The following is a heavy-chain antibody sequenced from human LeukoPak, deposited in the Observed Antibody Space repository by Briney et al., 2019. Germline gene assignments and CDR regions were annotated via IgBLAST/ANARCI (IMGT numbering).Heavy chain of an antibody. CDR3: AKDRSLTLPTFERSGYYYY. V-gene: IGHV3-49*04. CDR2: IRSKAYGGTT. CDR1: GFTFGDYA. D-gene: IGHD3-22*01. J-gene: IGHJ4*02. Sequence: GGSLRLSCTASGFTFGDYAMSWVRQAPGKGLEWVGFIRSKAYGGTTEYAASVKGRFTISRDDSKSIAYLQMNSLRAEDTALYYCAKDRSLTLPTFERSGYYYYWGQGTLVTVSS.